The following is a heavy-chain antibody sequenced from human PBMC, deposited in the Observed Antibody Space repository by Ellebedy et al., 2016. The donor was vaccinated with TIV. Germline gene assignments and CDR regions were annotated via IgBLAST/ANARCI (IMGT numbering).Heavy chain of an antibody. CDR3: TTEEYCSGGSCPGD. Sequence: GGSLRLXXAASGFSFTNAWMSWVRQAPGKGLEWVGRIKSRPDGGTADYAAPVKGRFTMSRDDSKNTLYLQMNSLKSEDTAVYYCTTEEYCSGGSCPGDWGQGTLVTVSS. V-gene: IGHV3-15*01. CDR1: GFSFTNAW. J-gene: IGHJ4*02. D-gene: IGHD2-15*01. CDR2: IKSRPDGGTA.